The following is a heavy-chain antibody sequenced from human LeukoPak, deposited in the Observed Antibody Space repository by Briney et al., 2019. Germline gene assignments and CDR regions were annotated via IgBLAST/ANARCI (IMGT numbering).Heavy chain of an antibody. CDR1: GFTVSRNY. D-gene: IGHD1-14*01. Sequence: GGSLRLSCAASGFTVSRNYMSWVRQAPGKGLEWVSVIYSGGSTYYADSVKGRFTISRDNSKNTLYLQMNSLRAEDTAVYYCARDSRRTLPSDWGQGTLVTVSS. CDR2: IYSGGST. J-gene: IGHJ4*02. CDR3: ARDSRRTLPSD. V-gene: IGHV3-66*01.